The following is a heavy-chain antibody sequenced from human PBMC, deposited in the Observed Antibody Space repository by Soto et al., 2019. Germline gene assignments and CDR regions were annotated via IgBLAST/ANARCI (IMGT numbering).Heavy chain of an antibody. CDR1: GFTLSNYA. V-gene: IGHV3-23*01. CDR3: GRDPHGDYVGAFDF. J-gene: IGHJ3*01. Sequence: EVQVLESGGDLVQPGGSLRLSCEVSGFTLSNYAMTWVRQVPGKGLEWVASISSGGGSSHADSVKGRFTISRDNSKNTVYLQMNSLRDEDTAVYYCGRDPHGDYVGAFDFWGQGTMVAVSS. D-gene: IGHD4-17*01. CDR2: SISSGGGS.